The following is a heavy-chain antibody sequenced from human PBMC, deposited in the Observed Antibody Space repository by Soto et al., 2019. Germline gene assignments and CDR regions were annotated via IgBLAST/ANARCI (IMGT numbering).Heavy chain of an antibody. CDR2: TNHSGST. V-gene: IGHV4-34*01. CDR3: ARGHRYNWFDP. CDR1: GGSFSGYY. J-gene: IGHJ5*02. Sequence: SETLSLTCAVYGGSFSGYYWSWIRQPPGKGLEWIGETNHSGSTNYNPSLKSRVTISVDTSKNQFSLKLSSVTAADTAVYYCARGHRYNWFDPWGQGTLVTVSS.